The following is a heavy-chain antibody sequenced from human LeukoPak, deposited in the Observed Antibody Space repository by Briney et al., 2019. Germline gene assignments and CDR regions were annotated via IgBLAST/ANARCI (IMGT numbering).Heavy chain of an antibody. CDR3: ARDPDDYGDYPVPGGGLDY. V-gene: IGHV4-39*07. D-gene: IGHD4-17*01. J-gene: IGHJ4*02. CDR1: GGSISSSSYY. CDR2: IYYSGST. Sequence: SETLSLTCTVSGGSISSSSYYWGWIRQPPGKGLEWIGSIYYSGSTYYNPSLKSRVTISVDTSKNQFSLKLSSVTAADTAVYYCARDPDDYGDYPVPGGGLDYWGQGTLVTVSS.